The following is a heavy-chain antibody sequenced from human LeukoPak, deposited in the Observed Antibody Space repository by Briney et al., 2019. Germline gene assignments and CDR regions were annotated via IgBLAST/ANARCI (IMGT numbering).Heavy chain of an antibody. J-gene: IGHJ4*02. D-gene: IGHD3-22*01. CDR2: IYYSGSP. CDR1: GGSISSGGYY. CDR3: ARLSYDSSGYLDY. V-gene: IGHV4-31*03. Sequence: SQTLSLTCTVSGGSISSGGYYWSWNRQHPGKCLEWIGYIYYSGSPYYNPSLKSRVTISVDTSKNQFSLKLSSVTAADTAVYYCARLSYDSSGYLDYWGQGTLVTVSS.